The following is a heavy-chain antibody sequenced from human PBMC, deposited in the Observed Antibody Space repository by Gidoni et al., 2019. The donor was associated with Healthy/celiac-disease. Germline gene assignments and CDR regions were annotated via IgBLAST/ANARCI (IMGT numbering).Heavy chain of an antibody. Sequence: VHLLESGGGLVQPGGSLRLSCAASGFTFSSYAMSWVRQAPGKGLEWVSAISGSGGSTYYADSVKGRFTISRDNSKNTLYLQMNSLRAEDTAVYDCAKDRSIAVVSYYFDYWGQGTLVTVSS. J-gene: IGHJ4*02. V-gene: IGHV3-23*01. D-gene: IGHD6-19*01. CDR2: ISGSGGST. CDR1: GFTFSSYA. CDR3: AKDRSIAVVSYYFDY.